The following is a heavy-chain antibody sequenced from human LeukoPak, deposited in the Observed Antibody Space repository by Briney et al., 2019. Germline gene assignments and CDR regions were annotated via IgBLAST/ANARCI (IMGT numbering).Heavy chain of an antibody. J-gene: IGHJ4*02. V-gene: IGHV3-7*01. CDR1: GFTFSSYW. Sequence: GGSLRLSCAASGFTFSSYWMSWVRQAPGKGLEWVADINPDGSNMLYVDSVKGRFTISRDNAKNSLYLQMNNLRAEDTAVYFCVSGFLQWLYWGQGTLVTVSS. CDR2: INPDGSNM. CDR3: VSGFLQWLY. D-gene: IGHD3-3*01.